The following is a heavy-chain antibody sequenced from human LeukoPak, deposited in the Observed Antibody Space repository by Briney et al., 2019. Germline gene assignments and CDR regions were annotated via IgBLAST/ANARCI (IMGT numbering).Heavy chain of an antibody. J-gene: IGHJ5*02. Sequence: SVTVSCKASGGTFSSYAISWVRQAPGQGLEWMGGIIPIFGTANYAQKFQGRVTITADKSTSTAYMELSSLRSEDTAVYYCARGGVVPAARNWLDPWGQGTLVTVSS. CDR3: ARGGVVPAARNWLDP. V-gene: IGHV1-69*06. D-gene: IGHD2-2*01. CDR2: IIPIFGTA. CDR1: GGTFSSYA.